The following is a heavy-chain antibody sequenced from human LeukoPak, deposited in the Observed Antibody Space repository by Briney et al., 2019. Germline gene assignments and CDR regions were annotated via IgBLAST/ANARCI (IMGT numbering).Heavy chain of an antibody. CDR3: ARGARESDS. CDR2: ISGSGSDT. D-gene: IGHD3-10*01. CDR1: GFTLSDSY. J-gene: IGHJ5*01. V-gene: IGHV3-11*06. Sequence: GSLRLSCTASGFTLSDSYMTWIRQAPGKGLEWVSYISGSGSDTNYIDSVKGRFTISRDNTKNSVYLQMNSLRAEDTAVYYCARGARESDSWGQGTLVTVSS.